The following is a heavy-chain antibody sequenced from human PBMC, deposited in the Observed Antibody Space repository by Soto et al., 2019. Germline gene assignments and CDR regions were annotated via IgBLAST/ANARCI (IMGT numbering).Heavy chain of an antibody. CDR1: GGSISSYY. CDR2: IYTSGST. J-gene: IGHJ6*02. D-gene: IGHD1-26*01. CDR3: ARDHGIVGATGYYYGMDV. Sequence: QVQLQESGPGLVKPSETLSLTCTVSGGSISSYYWSWIRQPAGKGLEWIGRIYTSGSTNYNPSLKSRVTMSVDTANTQFSLMLSSVTAADTAVYYCARDHGIVGATGYYYGMDVWGQGTTVTVSS. V-gene: IGHV4-4*07.